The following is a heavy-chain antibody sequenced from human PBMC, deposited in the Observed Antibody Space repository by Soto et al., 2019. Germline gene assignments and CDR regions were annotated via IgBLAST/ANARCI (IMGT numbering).Heavy chain of an antibody. D-gene: IGHD1-7*01. V-gene: IGHV4-59*01. CDR2: FYYSGST. CDR1: GGSISSYY. J-gene: IGHJ6*02. CDR3: AREGLTGTIGLYYYYGMDV. Sequence: QVQLQESGPGLVKPSETLSLTCTVSGGSISSYYWSWIRQPPGKGLEWIGSFYYSGSTNYNPSLKSRVTISVDTSKNQFSLKLSSVTAADTAVYYCAREGLTGTIGLYYYYGMDVWGQGTTVTVSS.